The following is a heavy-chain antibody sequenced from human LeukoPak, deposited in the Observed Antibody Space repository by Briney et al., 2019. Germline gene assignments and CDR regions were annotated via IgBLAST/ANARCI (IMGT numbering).Heavy chain of an antibody. J-gene: IGHJ2*01. CDR1: GYTLTELS. CDR2: FDPEDGET. V-gene: IGHV1-24*01. D-gene: IGHD4-17*01. Sequence: ASVKVSCKVSGYTLTELSMHWVRQAPGKGLEWMEGFDPEDGETIYAQKFQGRVTMTEDTSTDTAYMELSSLRSEDTAVYYCATAQDYGDYRWYFDLWGRGTLVTVSS. CDR3: ATAQDYGDYRWYFDL.